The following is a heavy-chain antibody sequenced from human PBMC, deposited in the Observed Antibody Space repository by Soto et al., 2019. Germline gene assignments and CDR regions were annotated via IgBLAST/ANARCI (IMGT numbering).Heavy chain of an antibody. J-gene: IGHJ5*01. V-gene: IGHV3-74*01. CDR3: ARQNNWFDS. Sequence: GGALRLSCEASGLSFSSYRMHWVRQAPGKGLVWVSRINNDGTSTAYADSVKGRFTISRENAKNTLYLQMNSLRADDTALYYCARQNNWFDSWGQGT. CDR1: GLSFSSYR. CDR2: INNDGTST.